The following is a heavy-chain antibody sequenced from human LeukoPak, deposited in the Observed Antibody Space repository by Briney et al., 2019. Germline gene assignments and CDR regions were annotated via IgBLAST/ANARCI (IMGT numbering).Heavy chain of an antibody. CDR3: ARAGIPWNPADC. CDR1: GDSISDSDW. V-gene: IGHV4-4*02. D-gene: IGHD1-14*01. CDR2: IRHSGST. Sequence: PSENLSLTCAVSGDSISDSDWWTWVRQPPGKGLEWIGEIRHSGSTNYSPSLKSRVTISIDKSKNQLSLKLSSVTAADAANYFCARAGIPWNPADCWGQGTLVIVSS. J-gene: IGHJ4*02.